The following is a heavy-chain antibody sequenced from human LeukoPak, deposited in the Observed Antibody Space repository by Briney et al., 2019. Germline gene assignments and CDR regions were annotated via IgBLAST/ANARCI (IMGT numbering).Heavy chain of an antibody. CDR1: GESFSGYY. V-gene: IGHV4-34*01. Sequence: SETLSLTCAVYGESFSGYYWSWLRQPPGKGLQWIGEINHSGSTNYYASLKSRVTISLDTSKNQFSLNLTSVTAADTAVYYCARGRDGYNYGPGWFDPWGQGTLVTVS. CDR3: ARGRDGYNYGPGWFDP. CDR2: INHSGST. J-gene: IGHJ5*02. D-gene: IGHD5-24*01.